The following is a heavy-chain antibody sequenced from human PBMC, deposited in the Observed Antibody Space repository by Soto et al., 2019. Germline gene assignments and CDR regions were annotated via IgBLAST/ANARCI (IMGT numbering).Heavy chain of an antibody. CDR2: ISAYNGNT. CDR3: ATSYLYCGGDCYPLY. D-gene: IGHD2-21*02. CDR1: GYTFTSYG. V-gene: IGHV1-18*01. J-gene: IGHJ4*02. Sequence: QVQLVQSGAEVKKPGASVKVSCKASGYTFTSYGISWVRQAPGQGLEWMGWISAYNGNTNYAQKPQGRVTMTTDTSTSTAYMELRSLRSDDTAVYYCATSYLYCGGDCYPLYWGQGTLVTVSS.